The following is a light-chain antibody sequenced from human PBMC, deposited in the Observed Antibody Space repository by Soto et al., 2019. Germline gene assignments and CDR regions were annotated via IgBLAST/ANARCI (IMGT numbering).Light chain of an antibody. CDR3: QQYATRPWT. V-gene: IGKV3-20*01. CDR1: QSVSGSY. Sequence: EIVLTQSPGTLSLSPGESATLSCRARQSVSGSYLAWYQQKPGQSPRLLIYDASSRATGIPDRFSGSGSGTDFTLTISRLEPEDFAVYYCQQYATRPWTFGQGTKVESK. J-gene: IGKJ1*01. CDR2: DAS.